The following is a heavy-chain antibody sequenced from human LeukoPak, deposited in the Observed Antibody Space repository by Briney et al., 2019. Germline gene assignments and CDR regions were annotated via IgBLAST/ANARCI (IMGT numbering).Heavy chain of an antibody. V-gene: IGHV1-8*01. J-gene: IGHJ5*02. Sequence: ASVKVSCKASEYTFTSYDINWVRQATGQGLEWMGWMNPNSGNTGYAQKFQGRVIMTRDMSTSTDYMELSSLISEDTAVYYCARDNSMGGRGWWFDPWGQGTLVTVSS. D-gene: IGHD2-15*01. CDR3: ARDNSMGGRGWWFDP. CDR2: MNPNSGNT. CDR1: EYTFTSYD.